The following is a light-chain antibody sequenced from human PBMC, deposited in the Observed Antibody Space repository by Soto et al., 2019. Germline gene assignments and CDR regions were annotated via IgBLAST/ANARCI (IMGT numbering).Light chain of an antibody. Sequence: AIRMTQSPSSFSASTGDRFTVTWRASQGISSYLAWYQQKPGKAPKLLIYAASTLQSGVPSRFSGSGSGTEFTLTISSLQPEDFATYYCLQHNSYPRTFAQGTKVDI. CDR2: AAS. CDR3: LQHNSYPRT. V-gene: IGKV1-8*01. CDR1: QGISSY. J-gene: IGKJ1*01.